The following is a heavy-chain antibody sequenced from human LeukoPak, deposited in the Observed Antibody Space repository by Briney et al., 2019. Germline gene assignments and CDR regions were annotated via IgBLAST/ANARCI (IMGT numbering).Heavy chain of an antibody. CDR2: IYYSGSS. V-gene: IGHV4-39*01. J-gene: IGHJ1*01. CDR3: ARRRYYDSTGSLD. Sequence: SETLSLTCTVSGDSISSSSYYWGWVRQPPGKGLEWIGDIYYSGSSYYSPSPKSRVTISLDTSKNQFSLKLRSVTAADTAVYYCARRRYYDSTGSLDWGQGSLVSVSS. D-gene: IGHD3-22*01. CDR1: GDSISSSSYY.